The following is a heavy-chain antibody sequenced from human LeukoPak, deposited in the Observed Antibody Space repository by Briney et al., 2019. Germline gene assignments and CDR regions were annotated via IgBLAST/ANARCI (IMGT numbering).Heavy chain of an antibody. J-gene: IGHJ4*02. CDR1: GGTFSSYA. D-gene: IGHD3-22*01. CDR3: ARAYYDSSGYYFHFDY. Sequence: ASVKVSCKASGGTFSSYAISWVRQAPGQGLEWMGGIIPIFGTANYAQKFQGRVTITTDESTGTAYMELSSLRPEDTAVYYCARAYYDSSGYYFHFDYWGQGTLVTVSS. V-gene: IGHV1-69*05. CDR2: IIPIFGTA.